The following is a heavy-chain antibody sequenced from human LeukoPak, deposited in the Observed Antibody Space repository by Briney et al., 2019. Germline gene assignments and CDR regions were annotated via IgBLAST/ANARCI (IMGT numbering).Heavy chain of an antibody. Sequence: PAASVKVSCKASGGTFSSYAISWVRQAPGQGLEWMGGIIPIFGTANYAQKFQGRVTITTDESTSTAYMELSSLRSEDTAVYYCAGAVASLYYYYYMDVWGKGTTVTVSS. CDR2: IIPIFGTA. CDR3: AGAVASLYYYYYMDV. CDR1: GGTFSSYA. J-gene: IGHJ6*03. V-gene: IGHV1-69*05. D-gene: IGHD6-19*01.